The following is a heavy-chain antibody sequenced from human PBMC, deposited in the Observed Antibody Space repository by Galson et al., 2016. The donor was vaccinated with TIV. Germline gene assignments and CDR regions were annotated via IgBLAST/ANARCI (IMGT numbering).Heavy chain of an antibody. V-gene: IGHV3-30*02. J-gene: IGHJ4*02. Sequence: SCAVSTFTFRSYGMHWVRQAPGKGLEWVAFIRHDGSERFHPDSVKGRFTISRDNSKNTLDLQMNSLRAEDTAVYYCVKDRGYAENRGAFDYWGQGILVTVSS. CDR1: TFTFRSYG. CDR2: IRHDGSER. CDR3: VKDRGYAENRGAFDY. D-gene: IGHD2-8*01.